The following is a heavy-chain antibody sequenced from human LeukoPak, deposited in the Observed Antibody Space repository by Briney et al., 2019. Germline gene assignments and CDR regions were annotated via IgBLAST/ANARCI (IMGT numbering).Heavy chain of an antibody. V-gene: IGHV4-4*07. CDR2: IYSTGNT. CDR3: ARERGNLRGDAFDI. CDR1: GVSISTYY. J-gene: IGHJ3*02. Sequence: PSETLSLTCTVSGVSISTYYWTWIRQPAGKGLEWIGRIYSTGNTNYNPSLESRVTMSIDTSKNKFSLKLTSVTAADTAVYYCARERGNLRGDAFDIWGQGTMVTVSS. D-gene: IGHD1-26*01.